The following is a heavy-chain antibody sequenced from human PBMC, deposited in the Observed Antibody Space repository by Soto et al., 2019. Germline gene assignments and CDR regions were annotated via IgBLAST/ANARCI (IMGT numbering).Heavy chain of an antibody. J-gene: IGHJ5*02. CDR2: MSWNAGYI. CDR1: GFTFGYYV. CDR3: ARGYTNIDQ. Sequence: HPGGSLGLSCAASGFTFGYYVMHWVRQAPGKGLEWVSGMSWNAGYISYASSVKGRFTISRDNAKKSLYLQMNSLRAEDTAEYYCARGYTNIDQWGQGNLVTVSS. D-gene: IGHD5-18*01. V-gene: IGHV3-9*01.